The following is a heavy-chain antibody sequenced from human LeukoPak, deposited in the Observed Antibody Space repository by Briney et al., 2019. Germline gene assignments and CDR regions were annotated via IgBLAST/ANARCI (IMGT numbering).Heavy chain of an antibody. CDR3: AKTKGYSYAFDY. CDR1: GFTFSSYG. CDR2: ISGSGGST. V-gene: IGHV3-23*01. J-gene: IGHJ4*02. D-gene: IGHD5-18*01. Sequence: GGSLRLSCAASGFTFSSYGMSWVRQAPGKGLEWVSAISGSGGSTYYADSVKGRFTISRDNSKNTLYLQMNSLRAEDTAVYYCAKTKGYSYAFDYWGQGTLVTVSS.